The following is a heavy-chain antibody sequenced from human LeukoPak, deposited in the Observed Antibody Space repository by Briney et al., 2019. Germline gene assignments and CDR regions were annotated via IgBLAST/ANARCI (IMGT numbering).Heavy chain of an antibody. J-gene: IGHJ4*02. Sequence: PGGSLRLSCAASGFTFSRYEMNWVRQAPGKGLEWVSYISSSGSTIYYADSVKGRFTISRDNAKNSLYLQMNSLRAEDTAVYYCARDLGGSSGWYGGIDEFDYWGQGTLVTVSS. V-gene: IGHV3-48*03. CDR2: ISSSGSTI. CDR3: ARDLGGSSGWYGGIDEFDY. CDR1: GFTFSRYE. D-gene: IGHD6-19*01.